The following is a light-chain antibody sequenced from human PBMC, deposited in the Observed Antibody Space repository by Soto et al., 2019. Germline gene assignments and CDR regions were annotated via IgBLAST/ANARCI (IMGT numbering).Light chain of an antibody. V-gene: IGLV4-69*01. CDR2: LNSDGSH. J-gene: IGLJ3*02. CDR1: SGHSSYA. Sequence: QLVLTQSPSASASLGASVKLTCTLSSGHSSYAIAWHQQQPEKGPRYLMNLNSDGSHSKGDGIPDRFSGSSSGAERYLTISSLQSEVEADYYCQTWATGIRVFGGGTKLTVL. CDR3: QTWATGIRV.